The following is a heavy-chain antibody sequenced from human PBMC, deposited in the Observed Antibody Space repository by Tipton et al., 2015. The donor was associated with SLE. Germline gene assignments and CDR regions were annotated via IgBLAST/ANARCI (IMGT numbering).Heavy chain of an antibody. D-gene: IGHD6-19*01. V-gene: IGHV3-30-3*01. CDR2: ISLDGADK. CDR1: GFTFSTYS. Sequence: SLRLSCVVSGFTFSTYSMHWVRQAPGKGLEWVAVISLDGADKYYADSVKGRFTISRDNSKNTLYLQMNSLRAEDTAVYYCAKARYSSGWLVDYWGQGTLVTVSS. J-gene: IGHJ4*02. CDR3: AKARYSSGWLVDY.